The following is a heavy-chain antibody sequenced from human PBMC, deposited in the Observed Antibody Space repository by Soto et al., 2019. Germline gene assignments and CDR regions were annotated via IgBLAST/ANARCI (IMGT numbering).Heavy chain of an antibody. V-gene: IGHV3-33*01. CDR2: IIYDESKT. J-gene: IGHJ6*02. D-gene: IGHD4-4*01. CDR1: GFSFRDYG. CDR3: VRDKGYSVIHVDLWV. Sequence: PGGSLRLSCAASGFSFRDYGMHWVRQAPGKGLDWVAVIIYDESKTDYADSVKGRFTISRDNSKTTLYLQMNSLRAEDTAVYYCVRDKGYSVIHVDLWVWGAGTTVSV.